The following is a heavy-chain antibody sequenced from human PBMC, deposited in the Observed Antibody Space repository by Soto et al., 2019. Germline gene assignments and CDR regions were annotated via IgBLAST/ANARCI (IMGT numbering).Heavy chain of an antibody. J-gene: IGHJ4*02. CDR3: ARTAYYYDSSGYYFDC. V-gene: IGHV3-33*01. CDR2: IWYDGRNT. CDR1: GFTFSSYG. D-gene: IGHD3-22*01. Sequence: QVQLVESGGGVVQPGRSLRLSCAASGFTFSSYGMHWVRQARGKGLEWVAVIWYDGRNTYYADSVKGRFTISRDNSKNTLYLQMNSLIAEDTAEYYCARTAYYYDSSGYYFDCWGQGTLVTVSS.